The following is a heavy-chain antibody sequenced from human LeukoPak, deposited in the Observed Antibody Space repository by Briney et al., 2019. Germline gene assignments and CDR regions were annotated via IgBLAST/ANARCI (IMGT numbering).Heavy chain of an antibody. D-gene: IGHD6-6*01. V-gene: IGHV3-66*01. CDR2: IYSGGST. CDR3: ARVSIAARLRYYYYGMDV. Sequence: GGSLRLSCAASGFTVSSNYMSWVRQAPGKGLEWVSVIYSGGSTYYADSVKGRFTISRDNSKNTLCLQMNSLRAEDTAVYYCARVSIAARLRYYYYGMDVWGQGTTVTVSS. CDR1: GFTVSSNY. J-gene: IGHJ6*02.